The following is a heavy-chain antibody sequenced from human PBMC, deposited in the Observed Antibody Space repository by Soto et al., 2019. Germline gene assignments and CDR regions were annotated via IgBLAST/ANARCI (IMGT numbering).Heavy chain of an antibody. Sequence: GGSLRLSCAASGFTFSSYGMHWVRQAPGKWLEWVAVIWYDGSNKYYADSVKGRFTISRDNSKNTLYLQMNSLRAEDTAVYYCARGLLYSNYASATLDYWGQGTLVTVSS. CDR3: ARGLLYSNYASATLDY. D-gene: IGHD4-4*01. V-gene: IGHV3-33*01. CDR1: GFTFSSYG. J-gene: IGHJ4*02. CDR2: IWYDGSNK.